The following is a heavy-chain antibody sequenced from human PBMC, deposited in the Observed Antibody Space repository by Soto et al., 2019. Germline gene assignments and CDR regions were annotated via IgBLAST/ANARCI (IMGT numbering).Heavy chain of an antibody. CDR2: IFHGGNT. CDR1: GFFISSGNY. V-gene: IGHV4-38-2*01. D-gene: IGHD2-15*01. J-gene: IGHJ3*01. Sequence: SETLSLTCAVCGFFISSGNYWGWIRKPPGKGLEWIGSIFHGGNTYYNPSLKSRVTISVDMSKNQFSLKLNSVTAADTAVYYCARARWYDAFDVWGQGTVVTASS. CDR3: ARARWYDAFDV.